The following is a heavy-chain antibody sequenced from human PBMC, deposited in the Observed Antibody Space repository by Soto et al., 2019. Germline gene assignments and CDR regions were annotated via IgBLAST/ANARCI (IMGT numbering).Heavy chain of an antibody. CDR3: ARGKNWFDP. Sequence: SETLSLTCTVSGGSLSSGGYHLSWIRQHPGKVLEWIGYIYYSGSTYYNPSLKSRVTISVDTSKNQFSLKLSSVTAADTAVYYCARGKNWFDPWGQGTLVNVSS. CDR1: GGSLSSGGYH. V-gene: IGHV4-31*03. J-gene: IGHJ5*02. CDR2: IYYSGST.